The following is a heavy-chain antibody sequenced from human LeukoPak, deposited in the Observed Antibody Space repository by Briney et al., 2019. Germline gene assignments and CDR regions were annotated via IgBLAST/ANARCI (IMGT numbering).Heavy chain of an antibody. CDR1: GGTFSSYA. D-gene: IGHD6-6*01. V-gene: IGHV1-69*13. J-gene: IGHJ4*02. CDR2: IIPIFGTA. CDR3: ARGTNTIATRWGFDY. Sequence: SVKVSCKASGGTFSSYAISWVRQAPGQGLEWMGGIIPIFGTANYAQKFQGRVTITADESTSTAYMELSSLRAEDTAVYYCARGTNTIATRWGFDYWGQGTLVTVSS.